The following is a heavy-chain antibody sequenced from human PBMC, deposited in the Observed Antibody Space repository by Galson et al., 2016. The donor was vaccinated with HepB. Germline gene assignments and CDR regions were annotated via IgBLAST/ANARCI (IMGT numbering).Heavy chain of an antibody. D-gene: IGHD5-24*01. CDR3: VRDGDAYNFDY. CDR1: GFTFSRSW. V-gene: IGHV3-74*01. J-gene: IGHJ4*02. CDR2: IKSDESWK. Sequence: SLRLSCAASGFTFSRSWMHWVRQAPGKGLVWVSRIKSDESWKNYADSVKGRFTISRDNAKNTLYLQMNSLRAEDTAVYYCVRDGDAYNFDYWGRGTLVTVSS.